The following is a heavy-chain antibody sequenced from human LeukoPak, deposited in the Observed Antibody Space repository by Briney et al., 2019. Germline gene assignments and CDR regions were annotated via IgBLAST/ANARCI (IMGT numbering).Heavy chain of an antibody. CDR1: GYTFTVNY. D-gene: IGHD2-2*01. Sequence: ASVKVSCKPSGYTFTVNYLHWVRQAPGQGLEWVGWVNPNSGVTGYAQNFQSRVTMTRDTSISTAYMELSSLTSDDTAVYYCTRGAGTSWFDYWGQGSLVTVSS. J-gene: IGHJ4*02. CDR3: TRGAGTSWFDY. V-gene: IGHV1-2*02. CDR2: VNPNSGVT.